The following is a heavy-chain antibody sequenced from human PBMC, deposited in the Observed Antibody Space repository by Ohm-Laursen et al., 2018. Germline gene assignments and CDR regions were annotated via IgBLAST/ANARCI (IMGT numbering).Heavy chain of an antibody. CDR2: ISNSGGTI. Sequence: SLRLSCAASGFTFSDYYMSWIRQAPGKGLEWISYISNSGGTIYYADSVKGQFIISRDNAKNSLYLQMNSLRAEDTAVYYCARSSYSYGRFDYWGQGTLVTVSS. CDR1: GFTFSDYY. CDR3: ARSSYSYGRFDY. D-gene: IGHD5-18*01. V-gene: IGHV3-11*01. J-gene: IGHJ4*02.